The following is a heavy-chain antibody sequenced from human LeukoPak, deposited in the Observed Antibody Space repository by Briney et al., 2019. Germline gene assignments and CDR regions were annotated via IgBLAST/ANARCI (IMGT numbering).Heavy chain of an antibody. Sequence: SETLSLTCTVSGGSINTYYWSWIRQPAGKGLEWIGRIYTSGSTNYNPSLKSRVTMSVDTSKNQFSLKLSSVTAADTAVYYCARVWIYGSGSFFDYWGQGTLVTVSS. CDR1: GGSINTYY. CDR3: ARVWIYGSGSFFDY. D-gene: IGHD3-10*01. J-gene: IGHJ4*02. CDR2: IYTSGST. V-gene: IGHV4-4*07.